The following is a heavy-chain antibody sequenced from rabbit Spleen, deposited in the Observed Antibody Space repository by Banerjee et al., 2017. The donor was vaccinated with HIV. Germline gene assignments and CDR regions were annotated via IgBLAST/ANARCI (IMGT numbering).Heavy chain of an antibody. J-gene: IGHJ6*01. CDR1: GFSFSNYNF. Sequence: LVDYGGDLVQPGASLTLTCTASGFSFSNYNFMCWVRQAPGKGLEWIACIDTGSRDFTYYASWAKGRFTISKTSSTTVTLQMTSLTVADTATYFCARDTGSSFSTYGMDLWGPGTLVTVS. CDR2: IDTGSRDFT. CDR3: ARDTGSSFSTYGMDL. D-gene: IGHD8-1*01. V-gene: IGHV1S40*01.